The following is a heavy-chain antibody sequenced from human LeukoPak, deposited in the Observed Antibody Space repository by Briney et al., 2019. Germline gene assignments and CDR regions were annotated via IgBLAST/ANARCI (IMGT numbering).Heavy chain of an antibody. CDR1: GGSISSYY. J-gene: IGHJ4*02. D-gene: IGHD5-12*01. CDR2: IYYSGST. V-gene: IGHV4-59*01. CDR3: ARGGWLRLGNFDY. Sequence: PSETLSLTCTVSGGSISSYYWSWIRQPPGKGLEWIGYIYYSGSTNYNPSLKSRVTISVDTSKDQFSLKLSSVTAADTAVYYCARGGWLRLGNFDYWGRGTLVTVSS.